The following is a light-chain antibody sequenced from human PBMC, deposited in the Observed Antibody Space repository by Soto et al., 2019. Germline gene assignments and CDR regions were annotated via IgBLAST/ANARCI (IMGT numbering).Light chain of an antibody. CDR1: SGHSSYA. Sequence: QHVLTQSPSASASLGASVKLTCTLSSGHSSYAIAWHQQQPEKGPRYLMRVNSDGRHTKGDGIPDRFSGSSSGAERYLTISSLQSEDEADYYCQTWDTGIVFGGGTKVTVL. J-gene: IGLJ3*02. V-gene: IGLV4-69*01. CDR3: QTWDTGIV. CDR2: VNSDGRH.